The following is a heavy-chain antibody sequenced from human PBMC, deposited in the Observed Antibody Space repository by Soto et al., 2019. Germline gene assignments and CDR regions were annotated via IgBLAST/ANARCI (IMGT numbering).Heavy chain of an antibody. D-gene: IGHD1-26*01. CDR3: AKDLNRISWGLPAVYGMDV. CDR2: ISYDGSNK. V-gene: IGHV3-30*18. J-gene: IGHJ6*02. CDR1: GFTFSSYG. Sequence: GGSLRLSCAASGFTFSSYGMHWVRQAPGKGLEWVAVISYDGSNKYYADSVKGRFTISRDNSKNTLYLQMNSLRAEDTAVYYCAKDLNRISWGLPAVYGMDVWGQGTTVTVSS.